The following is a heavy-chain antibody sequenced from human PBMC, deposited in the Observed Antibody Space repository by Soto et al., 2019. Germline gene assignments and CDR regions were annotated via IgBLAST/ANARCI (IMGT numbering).Heavy chain of an antibody. CDR2: IYYSGST. V-gene: IGHV4-59*01. Sequence: SETLSLTCTVSGGSISSYYWSWIRQPPGKGLEWTGYIYYSGSTNYNPSLKSRVTISVDTSKNQFSLKLSSVTAADTAVYYCARGGSIFGVHGNWFDPWGQGTLVTVSS. J-gene: IGHJ5*02. CDR3: ARGGSIFGVHGNWFDP. D-gene: IGHD3-3*01. CDR1: GGSISSYY.